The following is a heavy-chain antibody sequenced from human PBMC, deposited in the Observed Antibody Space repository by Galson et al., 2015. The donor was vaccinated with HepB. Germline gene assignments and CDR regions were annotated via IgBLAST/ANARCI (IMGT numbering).Heavy chain of an antibody. J-gene: IGHJ6*02. CDR2: MSYDGSNK. D-gene: IGHD6-13*01. V-gene: IGHV3-30*04. CDR1: GFTFSSFA. Sequence: SLRLSCAASGFTFSSFAMHWVRQAPGKGLEWVAVMSYDGSNKNYVDSVKGRFTISRDNSRNTLYLEMNSLRAEDTARYFCARDMGPSRSWVDGLIYHGMPVWGQGTTVVVSS. CDR3: ARDMGPSRSWVDGLIYHGMPV.